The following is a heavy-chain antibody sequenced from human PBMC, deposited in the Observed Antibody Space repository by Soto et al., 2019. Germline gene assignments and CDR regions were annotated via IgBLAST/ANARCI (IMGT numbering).Heavy chain of an antibody. CDR3: AGGFRGDDYDGEGLDT. D-gene: IGHD3-22*01. CDR1: GGPYSKYS. Sequence: QVQLVQSGTEVKKPGSSVTVSCKASGGPYSKYSISWVRQAPGQGLEWVGRIIPIFDTTNYAQKFQGRATIPADKPTSKAYRDLSSLRSEDTALFYCAGGFRGDDYDGEGLDTGGQETLVTVPP. J-gene: IGHJ5*02. CDR2: IIPIFDTT. V-gene: IGHV1-69*08.